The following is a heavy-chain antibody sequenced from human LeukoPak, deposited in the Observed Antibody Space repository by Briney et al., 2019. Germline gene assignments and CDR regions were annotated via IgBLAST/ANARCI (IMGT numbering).Heavy chain of an antibody. D-gene: IGHD3-10*01. CDR1: GFIFTNYA. Sequence: GGSLRLSCAASGFIFTNYAMNWVRQAPGKGLEWVSGISGGGGSTYYADSVKGRFTISRDNSENTLHLQMNSLRAEDTAVYYCARDFRPPMVRGVIYGMDVWGQGTTVTVSS. J-gene: IGHJ6*02. CDR3: ARDFRPPMVRGVIYGMDV. CDR2: ISGGGGST. V-gene: IGHV3-23*01.